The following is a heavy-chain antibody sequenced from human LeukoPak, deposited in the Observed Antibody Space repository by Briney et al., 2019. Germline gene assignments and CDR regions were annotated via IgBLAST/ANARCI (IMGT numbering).Heavy chain of an antibody. J-gene: IGHJ5*02. CDR2: IYYSGST. V-gene: IGHV4-39*01. D-gene: IGHD2-15*01. CDR1: GGSISSNSYY. Sequence: PSETLSLTCAVSGGSISSNSYYWGWIRQPPGKGLEWIGSIYYSGSTYYNPSLKSRVTISVDTSKNQFSLKLSSVTAADTAVYYCARLPLKPWGVCSGGSCRNWFDPWGQGTLVTVSS. CDR3: ARLPLKPWGVCSGGSCRNWFDP.